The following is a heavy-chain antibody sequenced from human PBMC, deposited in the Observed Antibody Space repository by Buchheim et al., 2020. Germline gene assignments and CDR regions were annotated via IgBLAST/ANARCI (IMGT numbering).Heavy chain of an antibody. Sequence: EVQLLESGGGLVQPGGSLRLSCAASGFTFSSYAMSWVRQAPWKGLEWVSAISGSGGSTYYADSVKGRFTISRDNSKNTLYLQMNSLRAEDTAVYYCALQGGYCSGGSCYPNWFDPWGQGTL. CDR2: ISGSGGST. J-gene: IGHJ5*02. CDR3: ALQGGYCSGGSCYPNWFDP. CDR1: GFTFSSYA. D-gene: IGHD2-15*01. V-gene: IGHV3-23*01.